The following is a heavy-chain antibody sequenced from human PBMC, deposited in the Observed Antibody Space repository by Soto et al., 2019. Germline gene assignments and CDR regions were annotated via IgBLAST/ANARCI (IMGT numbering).Heavy chain of an antibody. D-gene: IGHD5-18*01. Sequence: GGSLRLSCAASGFTFSSYAMHWVRQAPGKGLEWVAVISYDGSNKYYADSVKGRFTISRDNSKNTLYLQMNSLRAEDTAVYYCASSPSGYSYGYNYYYYGMDVWGQGTTVTVSS. J-gene: IGHJ6*02. CDR2: ISYDGSNK. CDR3: ASSPSGYSYGYNYYYYGMDV. V-gene: IGHV3-30-3*01. CDR1: GFTFSSYA.